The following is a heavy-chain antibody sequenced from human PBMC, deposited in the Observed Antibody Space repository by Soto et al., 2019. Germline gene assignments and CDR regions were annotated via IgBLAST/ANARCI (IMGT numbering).Heavy chain of an antibody. J-gene: IGHJ4*02. Sequence: TSETLSLTCTVSGVSINNGTFFWAWIRQSAGMGLEWIGSVFYTGKTGTTYYKPSLEGRITISVDTSKNQFSLTLTSLTAADTAVYFCAREGNLGRWLQPLDFWGQGTLVTVSS. CDR3: AREGNLGRWLQPLDF. CDR1: GVSINNGTFF. CDR2: VFYTGKTGTT. V-gene: IGHV4-39*02. D-gene: IGHD5-12*01.